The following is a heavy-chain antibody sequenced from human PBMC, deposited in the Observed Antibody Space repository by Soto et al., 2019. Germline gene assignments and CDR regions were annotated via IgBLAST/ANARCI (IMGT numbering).Heavy chain of an antibody. CDR3: ARNQGAADTSDFDY. CDR1: GYSFSSHW. V-gene: IGHV5-51*01. Sequence: GESLKISCKGSGYSFSSHWIGWVRQTPGKGLERMGIIYPGDSDTRYSPSFQGLVTISADKSVSTAYLQWSSLKASDTAMYYCARNQGAADTSDFDYWGQGTMVTVYS. D-gene: IGHD6-25*01. CDR2: IYPGDSDT. J-gene: IGHJ4*02.